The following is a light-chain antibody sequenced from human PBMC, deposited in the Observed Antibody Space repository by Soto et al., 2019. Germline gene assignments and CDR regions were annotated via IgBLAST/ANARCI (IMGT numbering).Light chain of an antibody. Sequence: EIVMTQSPATLSLSPGERVTLSFRASQGVSSDLAWYQQKPGQAPRLLIYGASNRATGIPDRFSGSGSGTDFTLTISRLEPEDFAVYYCQQYGSSGTFGQGTKVDIK. V-gene: IGKV3-20*01. CDR1: QGVSSD. J-gene: IGKJ1*01. CDR2: GAS. CDR3: QQYGSSGT.